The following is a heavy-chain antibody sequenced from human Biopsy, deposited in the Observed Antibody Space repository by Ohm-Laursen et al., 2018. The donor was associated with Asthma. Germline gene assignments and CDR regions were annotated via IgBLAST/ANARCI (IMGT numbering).Heavy chain of an antibody. Sequence: SLRLSCAASGFTFSSYAMRWVRQAPGKGLEWVSPISGSGGSTYYADSVKGRFTISRDNAKNTLYLQMNSLRAEDTAVYYCAKESRRDGYNRRNYCFDYWGQGTLVTVSS. CDR1: GFTFSSYA. CDR2: ISGSGGST. J-gene: IGHJ4*02. V-gene: IGHV3-23*01. CDR3: AKESRRDGYNRRNYCFDY. D-gene: IGHD5-24*01.